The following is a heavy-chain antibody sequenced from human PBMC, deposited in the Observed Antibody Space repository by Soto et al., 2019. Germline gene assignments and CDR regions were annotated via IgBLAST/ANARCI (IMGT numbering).Heavy chain of an antibody. CDR3: ARGRSRLARYAFDI. CDR2: INHSGST. CDR1: GGSFSGYY. D-gene: IGHD6-25*01. J-gene: IGHJ3*02. Sequence: SETLSLTCAVYGGSFSGYYWSWIRQPPGKGLEWIGEINHSGSTNYNPSLKSRVTISVDTSKSQFSLKLSSVTAADTAVYYCARGRSRLARYAFDIWGQGTRVTVSS. V-gene: IGHV4-34*01.